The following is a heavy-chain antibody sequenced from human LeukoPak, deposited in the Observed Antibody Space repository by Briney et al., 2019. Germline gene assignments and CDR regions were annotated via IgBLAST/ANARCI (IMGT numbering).Heavy chain of an antibody. CDR1: GFTFSSYS. V-gene: IGHV3-48*01. Sequence: GSLRLSCAASGFTFSSYSMNWVRQAPGKGLEWVSYISSSSSTIYYADSVKGRFTISRDNAKNSLYLQMNSLRAEDTAVYYCASGRDIGYDYGDFLDYWGQGTLVTVSS. CDR2: ISSSSSTI. CDR3: ASGRDIGYDYGDFLDY. D-gene: IGHD4-17*01. J-gene: IGHJ4*02.